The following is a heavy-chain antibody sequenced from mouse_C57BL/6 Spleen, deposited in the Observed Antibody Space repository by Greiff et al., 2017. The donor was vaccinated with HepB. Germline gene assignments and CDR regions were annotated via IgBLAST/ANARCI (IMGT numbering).Heavy chain of an antibody. D-gene: IGHD2-1*01. CDR2: INPGSGGT. J-gene: IGHJ1*03. V-gene: IGHV1-54*01. CDR1: GKGFTNYL. CDR3: ARSDGNYLYFDV. Sequence: MKQSGAERGRPGHSVKVSCKASGKGFTNYLREWVKQRPGQGLEWIGVINPGSGGTNYNEKFKGKATLTADKSSSTAYMQLSSLTSEDSAVYFCARSDGNYLYFDVWGTGTTVTVSS.